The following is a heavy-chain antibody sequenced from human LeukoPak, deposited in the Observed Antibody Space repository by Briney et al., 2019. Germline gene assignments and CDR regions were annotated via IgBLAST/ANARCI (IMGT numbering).Heavy chain of an antibody. V-gene: IGHV4-59*11. J-gene: IGHJ6*03. Sequence: SETLSLTCTDSGGSISSHYWSWIRQPPGKGLEWIGYIYYSGSTNYSPSLKSRVTISVDTSKNQFSLKLSSVTAADTAVYYCARVGAAAAPYYYYYMDVWGKGTTVTVSS. CDR3: ARVGAAAAPYYYYYMDV. CDR2: IYYSGST. CDR1: GGSISSHY. D-gene: IGHD6-13*01.